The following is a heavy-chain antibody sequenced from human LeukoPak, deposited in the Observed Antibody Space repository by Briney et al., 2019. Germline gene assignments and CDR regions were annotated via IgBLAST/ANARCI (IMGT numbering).Heavy chain of an antibody. CDR2: IYYTGSI. Sequence: SDTLSLTCTVSGASISRVDYYWNWIRQSPGKGLEWIGYIYYTGSIYYNPSIKSRVIISVDTSKNQFSLNLSSVTAADTAVYYCARGLLSRDYDSSGFGYWGQGTLVTVSS. CDR1: GASISRVDYY. J-gene: IGHJ4*02. CDR3: ARGLLSRDYDSSGFGY. D-gene: IGHD3-22*01. V-gene: IGHV4-30-4*02.